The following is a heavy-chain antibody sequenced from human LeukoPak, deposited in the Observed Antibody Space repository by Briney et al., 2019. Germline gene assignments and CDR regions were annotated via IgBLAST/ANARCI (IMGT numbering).Heavy chain of an antibody. Sequence: GGSLRLSCAASGFTFSSYGMHWVRQAPGKGLEWVAFIRYDGSNKYYADSVKGRFTISRDNSKNTLYLQMNSLRAEDTAVYYCAKDYEPSPNYYDSSGNFDYWGQGTLVTVSS. CDR3: AKDYEPSPNYYDSSGNFDY. V-gene: IGHV3-30*02. J-gene: IGHJ4*02. D-gene: IGHD3-22*01. CDR2: IRYDGSNK. CDR1: GFTFSSYG.